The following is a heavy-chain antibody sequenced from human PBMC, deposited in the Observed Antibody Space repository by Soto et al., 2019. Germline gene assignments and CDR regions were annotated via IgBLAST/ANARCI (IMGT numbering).Heavy chain of an antibody. J-gene: IGHJ5*02. Sequence: GASVKVSCKASGYTFTSYGISWVRQAPGQGLEWMGWISAYNGNTNYAQKLQGRVTMTTDTSTSTAYMELGSLRSDDTAVYYCARGYCSSTSCYFRWFDPWGQGTLVTV. D-gene: IGHD2-2*01. CDR3: ARGYCSSTSCYFRWFDP. V-gene: IGHV1-18*01. CDR2: ISAYNGNT. CDR1: GYTFTSYG.